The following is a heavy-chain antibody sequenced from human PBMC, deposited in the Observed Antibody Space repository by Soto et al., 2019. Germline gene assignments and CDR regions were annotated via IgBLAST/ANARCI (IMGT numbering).Heavy chain of an antibody. D-gene: IGHD1-26*01. CDR3: ARRGSGSYYTY. CDR2: IYSSGST. J-gene: IGHJ4*02. V-gene: IGHV4-39*01. CDR1: GGSISSNNYY. Sequence: QLQLQESGPGLVKPSETLSLTCTVSGGSISSNNYYWGWIRQPPGKGREWIGSIYSSGSTYYNPSLKSRVPRSVDTSKNQVPLKLSSVTAADAALYYCARRGSGSYYTYWGQGTLVTVSS.